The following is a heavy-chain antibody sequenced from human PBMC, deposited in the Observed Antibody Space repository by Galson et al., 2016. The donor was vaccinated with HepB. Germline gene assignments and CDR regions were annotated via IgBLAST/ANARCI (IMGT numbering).Heavy chain of an antibody. V-gene: IGHV4-39*01. Sequence: SETLSLTCTVSGDSISTGTFYWAWIRQPPGKGLEWIGSIYYSGSTYYNPSLKSRVTITVDTSKNQFFLKPNSVTAADTSFYYCANYCYPCCPYYWYFDLWGRGTLVTVSS. J-gene: IGHJ2*01. D-gene: IGHD3-16*01. CDR2: IYYSGST. CDR3: ANYCYPCCPYYWYFDL. CDR1: GDSISTGTFY.